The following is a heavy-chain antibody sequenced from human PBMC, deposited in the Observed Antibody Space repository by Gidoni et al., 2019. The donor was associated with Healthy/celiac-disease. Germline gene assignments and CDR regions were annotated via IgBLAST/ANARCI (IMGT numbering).Heavy chain of an antibody. CDR2: IYFSGST. D-gene: IGHD2-2*01. J-gene: IGHJ5*02. V-gene: IGHV4-39*01. Sequence: QLQLQESGPGLVKPSETLSLTCTVSGGSISSSSYYWGWLRQPPGKGLEWIGSIYFSGSTYYDPSVKGRVNISVDTSKNQFSLKMSSVTAADTAVYYCARPYSKDCSSTSCYLGWFDPWGQGTLVTVSS. CDR3: ARPYSKDCSSTSCYLGWFDP. CDR1: GGSISSSSYY.